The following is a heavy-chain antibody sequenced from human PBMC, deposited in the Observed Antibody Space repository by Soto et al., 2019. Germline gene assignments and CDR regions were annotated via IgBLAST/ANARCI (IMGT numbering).Heavy chain of an antibody. CDR2: IYYSGST. CDR3: ASARVYYYGLDV. CDR1: GGSISSGGYS. Sequence: PSETLSLTCAVSGGSISSGGYSWSWIRQPPWKGLEWIGYIYYSGSTYYNPSLTSRVTISIDRSKNQFSLKLTSVTAADTAMYYCASARVYYYGLDVWGQGTTVPVSS. J-gene: IGHJ6*02. V-gene: IGHV4-30-2*01.